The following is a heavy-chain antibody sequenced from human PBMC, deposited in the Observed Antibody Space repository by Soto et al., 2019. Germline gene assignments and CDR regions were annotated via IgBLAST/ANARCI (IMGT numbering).Heavy chain of an antibody. J-gene: IGHJ4*02. CDR3: ARDPADSSGYYSNFDY. V-gene: IGHV3-21*01. D-gene: IGHD3-22*01. CDR1: GFTFSRYS. Sequence: PGGSLRLSCAASGFTFSRYSMNWVRQAPGKGLEWVSSIASSSSHIYYADSVKGRFTISRDNAENSLYLQMNSLRADDTAVYYCARDPADSSGYYSNFDYWGQGTLVTVSS. CDR2: IASSSSHI.